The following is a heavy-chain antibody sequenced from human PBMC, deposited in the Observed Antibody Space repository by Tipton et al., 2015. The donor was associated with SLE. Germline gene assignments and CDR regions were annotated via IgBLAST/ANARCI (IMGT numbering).Heavy chain of an antibody. J-gene: IGHJ6*03. CDR2: IYSGGST. Sequence: SLRLSCAASGFTVSSNYMSWVRQAPGKGLEWVSVIYSGGSTYYADFVKGRFTISRDNSKNSLYLQMNSLRTEDTALYYCAKGKPVGYYMDVWGKGTTVTVSS. V-gene: IGHV3-53*05. D-gene: IGHD4-23*01. CDR3: AKGKPVGYYMDV. CDR1: GFTVSSNY.